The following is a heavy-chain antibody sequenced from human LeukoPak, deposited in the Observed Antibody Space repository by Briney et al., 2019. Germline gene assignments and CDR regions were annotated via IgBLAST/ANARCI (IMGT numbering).Heavy chain of an antibody. CDR3: AKAPPLYGDYYYYYGMDV. D-gene: IGHD4-17*01. J-gene: IGHJ6*02. CDR1: GFTFSSYA. Sequence: GGSLRLSCAASGFTFSSYAMSWVRQAPGKGLEWVSAISGSGGSTYYADSVKGRFTISRDNSKNTLYLQMNSLRAEDTAVYYCAKAPPLYGDYYYYYGMDVWGQGTTVTVSS. CDR2: ISGSGGST. V-gene: IGHV3-23*01.